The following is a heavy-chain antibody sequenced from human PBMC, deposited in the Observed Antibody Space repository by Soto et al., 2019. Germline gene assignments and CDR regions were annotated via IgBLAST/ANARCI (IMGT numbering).Heavy chain of an antibody. V-gene: IGHV1-69*08. J-gene: IGHJ6*03. Sequence: QVQLVQSGAEVKKPGSSVKVSCKASGGTFSSYTISWVRQAPGQGLEWMGRIIPILGMTNYAQKFQGRVTIPADRSTSTAYMEVSSLRSEETAVYYCARDDSSSLMDFSGKGTTVTVSS. CDR3: ARDDSSSLMDF. CDR2: IIPILGMT. D-gene: IGHD6-6*01. CDR1: GGTFSSYT.